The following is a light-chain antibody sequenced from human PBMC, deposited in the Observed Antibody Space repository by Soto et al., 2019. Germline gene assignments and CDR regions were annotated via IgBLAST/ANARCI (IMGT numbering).Light chain of an antibody. CDR1: QSIGSW. CDR2: KAS. CDR3: QNYNSYSGT. Sequence: DIRMTQSPSTLSASVGDRVTITCRASQSIGSWLAWYQQTPGEAPKLLIYKASILESGVSSRFSGSRSGTDFTLTISRLQPDDSATYYCQNYNSYSGTFGQGTKLEIK. J-gene: IGKJ2*01. V-gene: IGKV1-5*03.